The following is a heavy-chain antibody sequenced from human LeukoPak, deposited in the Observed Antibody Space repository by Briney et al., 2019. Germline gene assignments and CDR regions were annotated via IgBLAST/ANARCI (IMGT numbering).Heavy chain of an antibody. CDR1: VVSVSSGVFY. Sequence: PSQTLSLTCTVPVVSVSSGVFYWSWIREPPGKCLGWMGYSYYSGNPYYIPSLKSRVTISVDTSKVQFSLKLSSVPAADTALYYCARDRANYADYRHAFDIWAKGQWSPSLQ. CDR2: SYYSGNP. V-gene: IGHV4-30-4*01. J-gene: IGHJ3*02. D-gene: IGHD4-17*01. CDR3: ARDRANYADYRHAFDI.